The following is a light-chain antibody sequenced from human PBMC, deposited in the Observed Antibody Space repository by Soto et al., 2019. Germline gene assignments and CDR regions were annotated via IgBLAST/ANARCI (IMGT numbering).Light chain of an antibody. CDR2: DAS. CDR3: QQRNVWPLT. J-gene: IGKJ1*01. V-gene: IGKV3-11*01. Sequence: EIVLTQSPATLSLSPGERATLSCRASQSVRNYLAWYQQKPGQAPRLLNYDASNRAAGIPARFSGSGSETDFTLSISSLEPEDFAVYYCQQRNVWPLTFGQGTKVEIK. CDR1: QSVRNY.